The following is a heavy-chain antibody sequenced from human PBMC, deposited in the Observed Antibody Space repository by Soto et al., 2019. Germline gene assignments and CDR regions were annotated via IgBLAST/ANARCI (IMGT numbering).Heavy chain of an antibody. CDR3: ARHHGSPGSYFGLDV. CDR2: IYPGDSDT. D-gene: IGHD6-13*01. CDR1: GYSFTSYW. V-gene: IGHV5-51*01. J-gene: IGHJ6*02. Sequence: GESLKISCKGSGYSFTSYWINWVRQMPGKGLEWMGIIYPGDSDTRYSPSFQGQVTISADKSIVTAYLQWRSLKASDTAVYYCARHHGSPGSYFGLDVWGQGTTVTVSS.